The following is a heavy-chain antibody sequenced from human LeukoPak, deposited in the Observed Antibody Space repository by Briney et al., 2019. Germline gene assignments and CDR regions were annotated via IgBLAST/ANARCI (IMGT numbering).Heavy chain of an antibody. J-gene: IGHJ4*02. CDR1: GGSISGYY. V-gene: IGHV4-4*07. Sequence: SETLSLTCTASGGSISGYYWSWIRQPAGKGLEWIGRIYTSGSTNYNPSLNSRVTMSVDTSKNQFSLKLSSVTAADTAVYYCARVRGYGDYSYYFDYWGQGTLVTVSS. CDR2: IYTSGST. D-gene: IGHD4-17*01. CDR3: ARVRGYGDYSYYFDY.